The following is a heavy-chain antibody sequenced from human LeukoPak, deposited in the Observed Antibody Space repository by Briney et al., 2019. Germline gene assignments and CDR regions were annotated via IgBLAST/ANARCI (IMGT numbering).Heavy chain of an antibody. Sequence: GGSLRLSCAASGFTFSTYWMSWVRQAPGKGLEWVANIKEDGNRIYYVDSVKGRFTISRENAKNSLYLQMSSLRAEDTAVYYCASLAYCGGDCYFWGQGTLVTVSS. D-gene: IGHD2-21*02. CDR1: GFTFSTYW. V-gene: IGHV3-7*01. J-gene: IGHJ4*02. CDR3: ASLAYCGGDCYF. CDR2: IKEDGNRI.